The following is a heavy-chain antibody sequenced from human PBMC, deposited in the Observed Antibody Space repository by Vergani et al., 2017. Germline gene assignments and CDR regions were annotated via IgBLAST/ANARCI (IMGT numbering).Heavy chain of an antibody. CDR3: ARDPATVVPEPXFDY. Sequence: QVQLVESGGGVVQPGRSLRLSCAASGFTFSSYGMHWVRQAPGKGLEWVAVIWYDGSNKYYADSVKGRFTISRDNSKNTLYLQMNSLGAEDTAVYYCARDPATVVPEPXFDYWGQGTLVTVSS. D-gene: IGHD4-23*01. CDR1: GFTFSSYG. J-gene: IGHJ4*02. CDR2: IWYDGSNK. V-gene: IGHV3-33*01.